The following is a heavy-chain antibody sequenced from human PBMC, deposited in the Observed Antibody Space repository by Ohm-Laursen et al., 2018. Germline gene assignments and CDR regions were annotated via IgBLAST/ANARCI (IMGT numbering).Heavy chain of an antibody. D-gene: IGHD2-15*01. CDR1: GGTFSSYA. CDR2: IIPILGIA. J-gene: IGHJ4*02. V-gene: IGHV1-69*04. Sequence: SVKVSCKASGGTFSSYAISWVRQAPGQGLEWMGRIIPILGIANYAQKFQGRVTITEDKSTSTAYMELSSLRSEDTAVYYCARGDSGGSCYSWGQGTLVTVSS. CDR3: ARGDSGGSCYS.